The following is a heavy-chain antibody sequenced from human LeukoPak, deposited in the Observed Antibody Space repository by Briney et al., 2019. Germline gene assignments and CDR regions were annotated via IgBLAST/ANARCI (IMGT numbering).Heavy chain of an antibody. D-gene: IGHD3-22*01. CDR2: INTDGSNT. CDR1: GFTFDYYW. V-gene: IGHV3-74*01. CDR3: VVWGEDRSGHRFDF. J-gene: IGHJ4*02. Sequence: GGSLRLSCAASGFTFDYYWMHWVRQAPGKGLMWVSRINTDGSNTHYADSVKGRFTISRDNAKNTLYLQMDGLRVEDTAVYYCVVWGEDRSGHRFDFWGQGTLVTVSS.